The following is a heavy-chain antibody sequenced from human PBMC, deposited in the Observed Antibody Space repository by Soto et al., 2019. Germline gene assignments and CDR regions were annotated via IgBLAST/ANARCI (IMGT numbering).Heavy chain of an antibody. CDR1: GYTFTGYY. Sequence: ASVKVSCKASGYTFTGYYMHWVRQAPGQGLEWMGWINPNSGGTNYAQKFQGWVTMTRDTSISTAYMELSRLRSDDTAVYYCARDYSNQRTNYGMDVWGQGTTVTVLL. D-gene: IGHD4-4*01. CDR2: INPNSGGT. CDR3: ARDYSNQRTNYGMDV. J-gene: IGHJ6*02. V-gene: IGHV1-2*04.